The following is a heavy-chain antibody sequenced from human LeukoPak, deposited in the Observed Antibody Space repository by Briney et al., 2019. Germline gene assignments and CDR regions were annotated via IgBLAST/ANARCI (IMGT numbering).Heavy chain of an antibody. J-gene: IGHJ4*02. CDR1: GFTFSSYG. CDR2: IWYDGSNK. V-gene: IGHV3-33*06. Sequence: GGSLRLSCAASGFTFSSYGMHWVRQAPGKGLEWVAVIWYDGSNKYYADSVKGRFTISRDNSKNTLYLQMNSLRAEDTAVYYCAKDPGTYSRDDYWGQGTLVTVSS. CDR3: AKDPGTYSRDDY. D-gene: IGHD6-13*01.